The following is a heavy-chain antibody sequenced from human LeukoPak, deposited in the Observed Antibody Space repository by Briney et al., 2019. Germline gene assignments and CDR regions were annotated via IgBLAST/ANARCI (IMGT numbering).Heavy chain of an antibody. CDR2: IWYDGSNK. CDR1: GFTFSSYG. D-gene: IGHD2-15*01. V-gene: IGHV3-33*01. J-gene: IGHJ4*02. CDR3: ARDPSYCSGGSCYYFDY. Sequence: GGSLRLSCAASGFTFSSYGMHWVRQAPGKGLEWVAVIWYDGSNKYYADSVKGRFTISRDNSKSTLYLQMNSLRAEDTAVYYCARDPSYCSGGSCYYFDYWGQGTLVTVSS.